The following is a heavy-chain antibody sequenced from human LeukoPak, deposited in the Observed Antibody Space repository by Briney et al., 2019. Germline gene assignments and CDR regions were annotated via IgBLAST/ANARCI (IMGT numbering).Heavy chain of an antibody. CDR3: ASSTVTMLYD. J-gene: IGHJ4*02. CDR2: IYSGGST. CDR1: GFTVSSTY. D-gene: IGHD2-8*01. Sequence: PGGSLRLSSAGPGFTVSSTYMSWVRQAPGRGLEWVSVIYSGGSTYYVDSVKGRFTISRDNSKNTLFLQMNSLRAGDTAVYYCASSTVTMLYDRGQGTLVTVSS. V-gene: IGHV3-66*01.